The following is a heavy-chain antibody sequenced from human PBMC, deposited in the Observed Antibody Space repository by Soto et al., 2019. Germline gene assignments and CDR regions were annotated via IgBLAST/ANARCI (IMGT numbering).Heavy chain of an antibody. J-gene: IGHJ6*03. CDR1: GYTFTSYG. Sequence: QVQLVQSGAEVKKPGASVEVSCKASGYTFTSYGISWVRQAPGQGLEWMGWISAYNGNTNYAQKLQGRVTMTTDTSTSKAYMELSSLRSDDTAVYYCARGVPAAAGTVTYYYYCMDVWGKGTTVTVSS. CDR3: ARGVPAAAGTVTYYYYCMDV. D-gene: IGHD6-13*01. CDR2: ISAYNGNT. V-gene: IGHV1-18*01.